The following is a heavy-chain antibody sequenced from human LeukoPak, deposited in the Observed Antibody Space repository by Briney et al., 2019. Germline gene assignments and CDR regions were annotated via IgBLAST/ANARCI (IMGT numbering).Heavy chain of an antibody. D-gene: IGHD4-17*01. CDR2: ISGSGGST. CDR3: AKDQRAYGDYVPFDY. Sequence: PGGSLRLSCAASGFTFSSYSMNWVRQAPGKGLEWVSAISGSGGSTYYADSVKGRFTISRDNSKNTLYLQMNSLRAEDTAVYYCAKDQRAYGDYVPFDYWGQGTLVTVSS. J-gene: IGHJ4*02. V-gene: IGHV3-23*01. CDR1: GFTFSSYS.